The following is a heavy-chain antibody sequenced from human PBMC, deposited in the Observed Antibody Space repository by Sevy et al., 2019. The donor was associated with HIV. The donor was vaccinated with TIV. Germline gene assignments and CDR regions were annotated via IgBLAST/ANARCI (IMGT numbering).Heavy chain of an antibody. D-gene: IGHD6-13*01. CDR2: INHSGST. Sequence: SETLSLTCVVYGASFSGYYWTWIRQPPGKGLEWIGEINHSGSTNYNPSLKSRVTISVDRSKNQFSLKLSSVTAADSAVYYCARVKSEQQLRDAFDYWGQGTLVTVSS. CDR1: GASFSGYY. J-gene: IGHJ4*02. CDR3: ARVKSEQQLRDAFDY. V-gene: IGHV4-34*01.